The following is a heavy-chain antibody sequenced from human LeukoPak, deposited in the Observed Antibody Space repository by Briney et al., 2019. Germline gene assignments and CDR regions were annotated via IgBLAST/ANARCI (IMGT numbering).Heavy chain of an antibody. CDR3: ARDRINSGYEFDY. Sequence: PGRSLRLSCAASGFTFSSYAMHWVRQAPGKGLEWVAVISYDGSNKYYADSVKGRFTISRDNSKNTLYLQMNSLRAEDTAVYYCARDRINSGYEFDYWGQGTLVTVSS. D-gene: IGHD5-12*01. CDR1: GFTFSSYA. CDR2: ISYDGSNK. V-gene: IGHV3-30-3*01. J-gene: IGHJ4*02.